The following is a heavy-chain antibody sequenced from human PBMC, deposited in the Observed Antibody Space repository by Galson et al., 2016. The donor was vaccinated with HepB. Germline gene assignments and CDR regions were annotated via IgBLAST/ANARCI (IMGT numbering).Heavy chain of an antibody. CDR1: GFTFISYN. V-gene: IGHV3-48*02. CDR3: ARAGSSWYFDY. Sequence: SLRLSCAASGFTFISYNMNWVRQAPGRGLEWISYISSSGGTIYYADSVKGRFTISRDNAKNSLYLQMNSLRDDDTALYYCARAGSSWYFDYWGQGTLVTVSS. CDR2: ISSSGGTI. D-gene: IGHD6-13*01. J-gene: IGHJ4*02.